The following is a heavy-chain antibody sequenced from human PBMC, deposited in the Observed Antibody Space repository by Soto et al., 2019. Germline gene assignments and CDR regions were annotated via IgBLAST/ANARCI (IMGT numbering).Heavy chain of an antibody. CDR2: IVPLSDRT. Sequence: QVQLVQSGAEVKKPGSSLTVSCKVFGETLNSNPIGWVRQAPGQGLEWVGGIVPLSDRTNYAQELQGRVTVTADGSTSTVYMELSNLKSDDTAVYYCARKSGRDCHSGGGCFSLDVWGQGSLITVSS. CDR3: ARKSGRDCHSGGGCFSLDV. D-gene: IGHD2-15*01. J-gene: IGHJ4*02. V-gene: IGHV1-69*01. CDR1: GETLNSNP.